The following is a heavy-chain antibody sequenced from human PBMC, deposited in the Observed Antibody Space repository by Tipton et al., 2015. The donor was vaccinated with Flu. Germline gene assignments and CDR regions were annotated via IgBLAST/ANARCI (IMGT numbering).Heavy chain of an antibody. D-gene: IGHD1-1*01. Sequence: TLFLTCTVSGGSISTSGYYWGWIRQPPGKGLEWIGSIRYGGGSYYTPSLKSRVTISLDVSKDQFSLKLASVTAADTAVYYCARVWSSFVATASLDYWGRGTLVTVSS. CDR3: ARVWSSFVATASLDY. J-gene: IGHJ4*02. V-gene: IGHV4-39*07. CDR2: IRYGGGS. CDR1: GGSISTSGYY.